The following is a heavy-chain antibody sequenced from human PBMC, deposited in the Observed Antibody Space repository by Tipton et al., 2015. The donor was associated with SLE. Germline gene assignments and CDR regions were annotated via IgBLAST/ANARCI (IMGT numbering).Heavy chain of an antibody. Sequence: TLSLTCTVSGGSISSSSYYWGWIRQPPGKGLEWIGSIYYSGSTYYNPSLKSRVTISVETSKNQFSLKLSSVTAADTAVYYCARHEVAVAGKGDWYFDLWGRGTLVTVSS. D-gene: IGHD6-19*01. J-gene: IGHJ2*01. CDR2: IYYSGST. V-gene: IGHV4-39*07. CDR1: GGSISSSSYY. CDR3: ARHEVAVAGKGDWYFDL.